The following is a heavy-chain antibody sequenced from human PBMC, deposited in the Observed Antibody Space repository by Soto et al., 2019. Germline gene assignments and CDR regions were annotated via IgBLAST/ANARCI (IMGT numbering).Heavy chain of an antibody. CDR3: ARAQFYSGSGRYNNLMFDP. Sequence: PSETLSLTCAVSGGSISAAGDSWSWIRQPPGGGLEWTGYIYHSGTFLYNPSLKTRLTMSLDRSNNQFSLTLNSVTAADTAVYYCARAQFYSGSGRYNNLMFDPWGQGIQVTVSS. J-gene: IGHJ5*02. CDR2: IYHSGTF. V-gene: IGHV4-30-2*01. CDR1: GGSISAAGDS. D-gene: IGHD3-10*01.